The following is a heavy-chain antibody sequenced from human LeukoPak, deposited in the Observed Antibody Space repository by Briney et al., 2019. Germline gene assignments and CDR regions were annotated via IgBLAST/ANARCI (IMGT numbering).Heavy chain of an antibody. V-gene: IGHV3-33*01. CDR1: GFTFSSYG. Sequence: GRSLRLSCAASGFTFSSYGMHWVRQAPGKGLEWVAVIWYDGSNKYYADSVKGRFTISRDNSKNTLYLQMNSLRAEDTAVYYCARDQGAGMATINPFDYWGQGTLVTVSS. CDR3: ARDQGAGMATINPFDY. J-gene: IGHJ4*02. D-gene: IGHD5-24*01. CDR2: IWYDGSNK.